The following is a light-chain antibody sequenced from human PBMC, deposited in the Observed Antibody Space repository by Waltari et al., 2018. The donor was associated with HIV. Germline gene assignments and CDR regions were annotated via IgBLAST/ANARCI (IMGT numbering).Light chain of an antibody. J-gene: IGLJ3*02. CDR1: SSDIGYFKF. Sequence: QSALTQPASVSGSPGQSITISCTGTSSDIGYFKFVSWYQQHPGKAPKLMIYDVSSRPSGFSDRISGSKSGNTASLTISGLQPEDEADYYCSSYTSGSTWVFGGGTKVTVL. CDR2: DVS. CDR3: SSYTSGSTWV. V-gene: IGLV2-14*03.